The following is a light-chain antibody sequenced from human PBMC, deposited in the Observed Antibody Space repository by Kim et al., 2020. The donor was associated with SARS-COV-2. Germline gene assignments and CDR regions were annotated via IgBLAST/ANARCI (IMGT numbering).Light chain of an antibody. CDR2: AAS. CDR1: QSISSH. Sequence: DIQITQSPSSLSASVGDRVTITCRTSQSISSHLNWYHQNPGRAPKLLIYAASTLQGGVPSRFSGSGSETDFTLTISSLQPEDFGTYFCQQSYITPFTFGPGTKVDIK. J-gene: IGKJ3*01. V-gene: IGKV1-39*01. CDR3: QQSYITPFT.